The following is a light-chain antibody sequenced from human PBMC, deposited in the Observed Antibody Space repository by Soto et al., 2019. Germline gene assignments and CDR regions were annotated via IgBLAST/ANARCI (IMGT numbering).Light chain of an antibody. CDR2: EVS. Sequence: QSVLTQPPSASGSPGQSVTISCTGTSSDVGAYNYVSWYQQHPGKAPKLMIYEVSKRPSGVPDRFSASKSGNTASLTVSGLQAEDEADYYCSSYAGSNSFVFGTGTKVTV. CDR1: SSDVGAYNY. J-gene: IGLJ1*01. CDR3: SSYAGSNSFV. V-gene: IGLV2-8*01.